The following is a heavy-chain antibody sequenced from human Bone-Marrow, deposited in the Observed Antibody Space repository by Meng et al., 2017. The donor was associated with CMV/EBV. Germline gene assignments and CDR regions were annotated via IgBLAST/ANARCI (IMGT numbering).Heavy chain of an antibody. D-gene: IGHD3-3*01. Sequence: GGSLRLSCAASGFTFSSYSMNWVRQAPGKGLEWVSSINSSSSYIYYADSVKGRFTISRDNAKNSLYLQMNSLRAEDTAVYYCARDHTYYDFWSGYSPYYYYGMDVWGQGTTVTVSS. CDR2: INSSSSYI. V-gene: IGHV3-21*01. J-gene: IGHJ6*02. CDR3: ARDHTYYDFWSGYSPYYYYGMDV. CDR1: GFTFSSYS.